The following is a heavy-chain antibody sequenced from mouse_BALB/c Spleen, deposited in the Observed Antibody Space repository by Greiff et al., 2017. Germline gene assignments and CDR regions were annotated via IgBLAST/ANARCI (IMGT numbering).Heavy chain of an antibody. CDR3: AREGGDGYYGTY. CDR2: IYPGNVNT. CDR1: GYTFTSYY. J-gene: IGHJ3*01. D-gene: IGHD2-3*01. Sequence: QVQLKQSGPELVKPGASVRISCKASGYTFTSYYIHWVKQRPGQGLEWIGWIYPGNVNTKYNEKFKGKATLTADKSSSTAYMQLSSLTSEDSAVYFCAREGGDGYYGTYWGQGTLVTVSA. V-gene: IGHV1S56*01.